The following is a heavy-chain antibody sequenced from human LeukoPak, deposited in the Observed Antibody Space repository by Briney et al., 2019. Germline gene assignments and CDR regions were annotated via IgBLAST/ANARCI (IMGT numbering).Heavy chain of an antibody. CDR1: GYSFSSGYY. D-gene: IGHD3-10*01. V-gene: IGHV4-38-2*02. J-gene: IGHJ4*02. CDR3: ARLGEVLLWFGELSTLDY. CDR2: IYHSGST. Sequence: SETLSLTCTVSGYSFSSGYYWGWIRQPPGKGLEWIGSIYHSGSTYYNPSLKSRVTISVDTSKNQFSLKLSSVTAADTAVYYCARLGEVLLWFGELSTLDYWGQGTLVTVSS.